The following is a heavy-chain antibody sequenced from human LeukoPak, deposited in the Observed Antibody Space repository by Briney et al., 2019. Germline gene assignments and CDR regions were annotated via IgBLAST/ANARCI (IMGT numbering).Heavy chain of an antibody. J-gene: IGHJ4*02. Sequence: GRSLRLSCAASGFTFDDYAMHWVRQAPGKGLEWVSGISWNSGSIGYADSVKGRFTISRDNAKNSLYLQMNSLRSDDTAVYYCARGFYGGSDYYFDYWGQGTLVTVSS. D-gene: IGHD4-23*01. CDR1: GFTFDDYA. CDR3: ARGFYGGSDYYFDY. V-gene: IGHV3-9*01. CDR2: ISWNSGSI.